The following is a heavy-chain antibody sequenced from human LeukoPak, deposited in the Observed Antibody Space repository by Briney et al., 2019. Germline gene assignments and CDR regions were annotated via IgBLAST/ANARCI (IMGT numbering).Heavy chain of an antibody. Sequence: SETLSLTCTVSGGSISSYYWSWIRQPPGKGLEWIGYIYYSGSTYYNPSLKSRVTISVDTSKNQFSLKLTSVTAADTAVYYCAREEWFDPWGQGTLVTVSS. V-gene: IGHV4-30-4*01. CDR2: IYYSGST. CDR3: AREEWFDP. J-gene: IGHJ5*02. CDR1: GGSISSYY.